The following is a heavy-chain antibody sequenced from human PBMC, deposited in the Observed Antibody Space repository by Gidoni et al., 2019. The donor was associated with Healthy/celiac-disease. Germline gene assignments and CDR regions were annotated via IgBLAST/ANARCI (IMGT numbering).Heavy chain of an antibody. V-gene: IGHV3-33*01. CDR2: IWYDGSNK. J-gene: IGHJ4*02. CDR3: ARGGGSYYFDY. D-gene: IGHD1-26*01. CDR1: GFTFSRYG. Sequence: QVQLVESGGGVVQPGRSLRLSCAASGFTFSRYGMHWVRKAPVKGLEWVVVIWYDGSNKYYADSVKGRFTISRDNSKNTLFRQMNSLRAEDTAVYYCARGGGSYYFDYWGQGTLVTVSS.